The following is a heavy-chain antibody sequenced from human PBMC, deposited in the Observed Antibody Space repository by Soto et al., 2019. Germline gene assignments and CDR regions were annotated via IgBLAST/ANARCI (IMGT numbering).Heavy chain of an antibody. J-gene: IGHJ6*02. CDR1: GFTFSSYG. CDR2: IWYDGSNK. Sequence: GGSLRLSCAASGFTFSSYGMHWVRQAPGKGLEWVAVIWYDGSNKYYADSVKGRFTISRDNSKNTLYLQMNSLRAEDTAVYYCARDNGSSGYYEPSHYGMDVWGQGTTVTVSS. V-gene: IGHV3-33*01. CDR3: ARDNGSSGYYEPSHYGMDV. D-gene: IGHD3-22*01.